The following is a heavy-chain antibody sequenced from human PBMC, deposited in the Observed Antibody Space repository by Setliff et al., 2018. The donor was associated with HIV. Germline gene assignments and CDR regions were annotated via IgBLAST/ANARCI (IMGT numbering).Heavy chain of an antibody. CDR1: GFAFSDYD. D-gene: IGHD3-16*01. Sequence: GGSLRLSCATSGFAFSDYDFHWVRQVTGEGLEWVSAIGTGGDTYYADSVKGRFTISRENAKNSLYLQMNSLRVGDTAVYYCAREIRTVYTGGHYFYGIDVWGQGTAVTAP. CDR2: IGTGGDT. V-gene: IGHV3-13*01. CDR3: AREIRTVYTGGHYFYGIDV. J-gene: IGHJ6*02.